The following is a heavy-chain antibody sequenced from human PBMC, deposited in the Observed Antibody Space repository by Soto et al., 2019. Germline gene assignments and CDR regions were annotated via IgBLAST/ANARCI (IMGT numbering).Heavy chain of an antibody. CDR1: GLTFSPYA. V-gene: IGHV3-23*01. CDR2: IHGGGGAT. Sequence: EVQLLESGGGLVQPGGSLRLSCAASGLTFSPYAMGWFRQAPGKGLEWVSTIHGGGGATHYADSVKGRFTISRDDSKNTLYAQMNSLRAEDTAVYYCAKFEGHPLEYWYLDFWGRGTLVTVSS. D-gene: IGHD1-1*01. CDR3: AKFEGHPLEYWYLDF. J-gene: IGHJ2*01.